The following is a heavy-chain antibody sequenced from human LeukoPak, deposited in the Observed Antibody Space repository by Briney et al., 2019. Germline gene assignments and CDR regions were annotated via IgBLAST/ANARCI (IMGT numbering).Heavy chain of an antibody. CDR1: GFTFSNFG. D-gene: IGHD3-22*01. CDR3: ARVPYYYDSRGGAFDI. V-gene: IGHV3-30*02. Sequence: GGSLRLSCAASGFTFSNFGMHWVRQAPGKGLEWVAFIRYDGSNEYYADSVKGRFTISRDNSKNTLYLQMNSLRAEDTAVYYCARVPYYYDSRGGAFDIWGQGTMVTVSS. J-gene: IGHJ3*02. CDR2: IRYDGSNE.